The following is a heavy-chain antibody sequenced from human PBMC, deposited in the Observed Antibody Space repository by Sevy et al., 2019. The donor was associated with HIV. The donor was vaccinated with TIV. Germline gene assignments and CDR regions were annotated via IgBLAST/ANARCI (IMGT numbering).Heavy chain of an antibody. D-gene: IGHD3-10*01. Sequence: GGSLRLSCAASGFTFSSYWMHWVRQAPGKGLVWVSRINSDGSSTSYAYSVKGRFTISRDNAKNTLYLQMNSLRAEDTAVYYCARDPGGYYGSGSYYNGPFDYWGQGTLVTVSS. CDR1: GFTFSSYW. J-gene: IGHJ4*02. V-gene: IGHV3-74*01. CDR3: ARDPGGYYGSGSYYNGPFDY. CDR2: INSDGSST.